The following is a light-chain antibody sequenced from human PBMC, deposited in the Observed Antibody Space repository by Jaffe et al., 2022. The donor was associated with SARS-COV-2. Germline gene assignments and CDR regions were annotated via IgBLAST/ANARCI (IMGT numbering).Light chain of an antibody. CDR3: QQADGFPRT. CDR2: GAS. J-gene: IGKJ1*01. Sequence: DIQMTQSPSSVSASVGDSVSITCRASQDISNWLAWYQQKPGRAPKLLIFGASSLQSGVPSRFSGRGSGTDFTLSISNLQPEDFATYYCQQADGFPRTFGQGTKVEIK. V-gene: IGKV1-12*01. CDR1: QDISNW.